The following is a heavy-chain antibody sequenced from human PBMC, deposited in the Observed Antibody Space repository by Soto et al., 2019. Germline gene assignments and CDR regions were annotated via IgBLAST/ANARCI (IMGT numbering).Heavy chain of an antibody. CDR2: IIPIFGTA. CDR3: ASSVVVPAAIWGYNWFDP. CDR1: GGTFSSYA. Sequence: QVQLVQSGAEVKKPGSSVKVSCKASGGTFSSYAISWVRQAPGQGLEWMGGIIPIFGTANYAQKFQGRVTITADESTSTAYMELSSLRSEDTAVYYCASSVVVPAAIWGYNWFDPWGQGTLVTVS. J-gene: IGHJ5*02. D-gene: IGHD2-2*01. V-gene: IGHV1-69*01.